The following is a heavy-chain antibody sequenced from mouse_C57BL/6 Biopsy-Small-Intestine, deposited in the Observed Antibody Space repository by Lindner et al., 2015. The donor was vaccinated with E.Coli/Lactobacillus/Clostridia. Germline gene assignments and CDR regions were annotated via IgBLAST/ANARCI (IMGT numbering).Heavy chain of an antibody. CDR2: IRSKSNNFAT. Sequence: VQLQESGGGLVQPKGSLKLSCAASGFSFNTYAMNWVRQAPGKGLEWVARIRSKSNNFATYYADSVKDRFTISRDDSESMLYLQMNNLKTEDTAMYYCVRQPYFGSSDYAMDYWGSRNLSHRLL. CDR3: VRQPYFGSSDYAMDY. CDR1: GFSFNTYA. V-gene: IGHV10-1*01. J-gene: IGHJ4*01. D-gene: IGHD1-1*01.